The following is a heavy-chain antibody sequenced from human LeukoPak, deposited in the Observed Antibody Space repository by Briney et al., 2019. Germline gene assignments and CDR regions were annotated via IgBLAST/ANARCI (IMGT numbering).Heavy chain of an antibody. CDR1: GGSVSGYY. CDR2: ISHRGRT. Sequence: PSETLSLTCAGYGGSVSGYYWSWIRQPPGKGLEWIGEISHRGRTHYNPSLKGRVTMSVDTSKNQFALEVDSVTAADTAVYYCARIPLYFLEPFDYWGQGILVTVSS. D-gene: IGHD3-3*01. V-gene: IGHV4-34*01. J-gene: IGHJ4*02. CDR3: ARIPLYFLEPFDY.